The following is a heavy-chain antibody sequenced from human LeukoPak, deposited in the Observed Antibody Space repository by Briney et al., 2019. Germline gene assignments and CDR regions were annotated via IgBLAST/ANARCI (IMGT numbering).Heavy chain of an antibody. D-gene: IGHD4-17*01. Sequence: SETLSLTCAVYGGSFSGYYWSWIRQPPGKGLEWIGYIYHSGSTYYNPSLKSRVTISVDRSKSQFSLKLSSVTAADTAVYYCVSNVETTYDYWGQGTLVTVSS. J-gene: IGHJ4*02. CDR3: VSNVETTYDY. CDR1: GGSFSGYY. CDR2: IYHSGST. V-gene: IGHV4-34*01.